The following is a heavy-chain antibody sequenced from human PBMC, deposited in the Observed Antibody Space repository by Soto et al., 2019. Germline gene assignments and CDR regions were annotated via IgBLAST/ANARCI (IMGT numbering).Heavy chain of an antibody. D-gene: IGHD1-1*01. CDR2: ISGSGDKT. V-gene: IGHV3-23*01. CDR3: ARLLTTPGKFYFDY. CDR1: GFSLSDYA. J-gene: IGHJ4*02. Sequence: GGSLRLSCAASGFSLSDYAMTWVRQAPGKGLEWVSGISGSGDKTSYADSVKGRFTISRDNSKNTLYLQMNSLRVEDTALYYCARLLTTPGKFYFDYWGLGTLVTVSS.